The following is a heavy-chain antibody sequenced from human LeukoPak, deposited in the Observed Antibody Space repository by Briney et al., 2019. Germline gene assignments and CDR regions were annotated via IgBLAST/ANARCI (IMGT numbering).Heavy chain of an antibody. Sequence: GGSLRLSCAASGFTFSDNYMSWIRQAPGKGLECVSYISNSGSTKYYADSVKGRFTVSRDNAQNSLYLQMNSLRADDTAVYYCASYALAGAFDIWGQGTVVTVSS. J-gene: IGHJ3*02. V-gene: IGHV3-11*04. D-gene: IGHD3-16*01. CDR3: ASYALAGAFDI. CDR2: ISNSGSTK. CDR1: GFTFSDNY.